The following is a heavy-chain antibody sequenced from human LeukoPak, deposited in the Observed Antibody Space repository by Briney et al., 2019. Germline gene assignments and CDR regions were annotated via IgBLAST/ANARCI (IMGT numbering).Heavy chain of an antibody. CDR3: AKLIDYDFDY. CDR2: ISYDGSNK. V-gene: IGHV3-30-3*02. J-gene: IGHJ4*02. D-gene: IGHD4-17*01. Sequence: PGGSLRLSCAASGFTFSSYAMHWVRQAPGKGLEWVAGISYDGSNKYYTDSVKGRFTISRDNSKNTLYLQMNSLRAEDTAVYYCAKLIDYDFDYWGQGTLVTVSS. CDR1: GFTFSSYA.